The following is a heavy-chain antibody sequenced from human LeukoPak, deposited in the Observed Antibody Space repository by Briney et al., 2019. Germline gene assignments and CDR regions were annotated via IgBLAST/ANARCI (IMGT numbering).Heavy chain of an antibody. V-gene: IGHV3-64*01. J-gene: IGHJ2*01. Sequence: GGSLSLSCAASGFTFSSYAMHWVRQAPGKGLEYVSAISSNGGSTYYANSVKGRFTISRDNSKNTLYLQMGSLRAEDMAVYYCARVESHTGNYWYFDLWGRGTLVTVSS. CDR3: ARVESHTGNYWYFDL. CDR2: ISSNGGST. D-gene: IGHD3-10*01. CDR1: GFTFSSYA.